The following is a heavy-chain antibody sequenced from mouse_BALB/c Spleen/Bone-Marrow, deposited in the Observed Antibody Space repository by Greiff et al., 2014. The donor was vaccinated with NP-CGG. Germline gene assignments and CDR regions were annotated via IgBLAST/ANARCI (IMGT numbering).Heavy chain of an antibody. CDR2: IGVGGTYT. D-gene: IGHD1-1*01. CDR3: ARPFTTVVATVFAY. V-gene: IGHV5-6*01. Sequence: EVKLMESGGDLVKPGGSLKLSCAASGFSFSGYGMSWVRQTPDKRLEWVATIGVGGTYTYYPDSVKGRFTISRDNAKNTLYLRISSLKSEDTAMYYCARPFTTVVATVFAYWGQGTLVTVSA. J-gene: IGHJ3*01. CDR1: GFSFSGYG.